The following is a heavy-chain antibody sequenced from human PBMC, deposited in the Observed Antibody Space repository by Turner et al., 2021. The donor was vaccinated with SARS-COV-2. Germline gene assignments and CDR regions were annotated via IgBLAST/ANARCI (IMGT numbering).Heavy chain of an antibody. J-gene: IGHJ4*02. CDR1: GFTFANAW. CDR3: VGAFLGN. D-gene: IGHD3-16*01. CDR2: IASNTDGGAT. Sequence: EVQLVASGGDLVKPGGSLSLSCAASGFTFANAWMSWVRQAPGMGLEWVGHIASNTDGGATYYAAPLKGRFTISGDDSKTTLFLQMTSLKAEDTAVYYCVGAFLGNWGQGTLVTVSS. V-gene: IGHV3-15*04.